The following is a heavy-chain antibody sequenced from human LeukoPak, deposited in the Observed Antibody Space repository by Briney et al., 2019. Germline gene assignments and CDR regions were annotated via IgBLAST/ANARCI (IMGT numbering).Heavy chain of an antibody. D-gene: IGHD3-3*01. J-gene: IGHJ3*02. Sequence: SETLSLTCTVSGGSISSGGYYWSWIRQHPGKGLEWIGYIYYSGSTYYNPSLKSRVTISVDTSKNQLSLKLSSVTAADTAVYYCARDGVRFDAFDIWGQGTVVTVSS. CDR3: ARDGVRFDAFDI. CDR2: IYYSGST. V-gene: IGHV4-31*03. CDR1: GGSISSGGYY.